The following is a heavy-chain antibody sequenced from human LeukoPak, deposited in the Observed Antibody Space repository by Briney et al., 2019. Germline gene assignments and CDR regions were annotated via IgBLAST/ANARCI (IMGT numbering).Heavy chain of an antibody. D-gene: IGHD4-17*01. J-gene: IGHJ6*03. Sequence: PGGSLRLSCAASGFTFSSYAMSWVRQAPGKGLEWVSAISGSGGSTYYADSVKGRFTISRDNSKNTLYLQMNSLRAEDTAVYYCAKHGDYLYYYYYYYMDVWGKGTTVTVSS. CDR3: AKHGDYLYYYYYYYMDV. CDR2: ISGSGGST. V-gene: IGHV3-23*01. CDR1: GFTFSSYA.